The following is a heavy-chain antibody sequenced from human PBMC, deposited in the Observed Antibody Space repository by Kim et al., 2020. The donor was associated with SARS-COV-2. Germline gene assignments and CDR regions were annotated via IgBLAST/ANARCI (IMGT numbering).Heavy chain of an antibody. CDR3: ARDRMAITMNGYYFDY. D-gene: IGHD3-22*01. V-gene: IGHV3-33*01. CDR1: GFTFSSYG. CDR2: IWYDGSNK. Sequence: GGSLRLSCAASGFTFSSYGMHWVRQAPGKGLEWVAVIWYDGSNKYYADSVKGRFTISRDNSKNTLYLQMNSLRAEDTAVYYCARDRMAITMNGYYFDYWGQGTLVTVSS. J-gene: IGHJ4*02.